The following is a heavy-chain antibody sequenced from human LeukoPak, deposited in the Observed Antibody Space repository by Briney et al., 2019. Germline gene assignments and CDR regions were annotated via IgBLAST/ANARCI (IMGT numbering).Heavy chain of an antibody. Sequence: ASVKVSCKASGYTFTGYYMHWVRQAPGQGLEWMGWINPNSGGTNYAQKLQGRVTMTTDTSTSTAYMELRSLRSDDTAVYYCARVIKNYDFWSGYSPPDYWGQGTLVTVSS. V-gene: IGHV1-2*02. CDR2: INPNSGGT. D-gene: IGHD3-3*01. CDR1: GYTFTGYY. J-gene: IGHJ4*02. CDR3: ARVIKNYDFWSGYSPPDY.